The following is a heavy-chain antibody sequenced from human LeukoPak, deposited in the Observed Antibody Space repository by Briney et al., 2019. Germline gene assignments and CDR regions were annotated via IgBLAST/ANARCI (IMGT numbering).Heavy chain of an antibody. CDR1: GFTFSNYS. CDR3: ARAKRNGFDI. V-gene: IGHV3-48*01. J-gene: IGHJ3*02. CDR2: IRSSNSTI. Sequence: PGGSLRLSCEASGFTFSNYSMNWVRQAPGKGLEWVSYIRSSNSTIYYADSVEGRFTISRDNAKNSLYLQMNSLRAEDTAVYYCARAKRNGFDIWGQGTMVTVSS.